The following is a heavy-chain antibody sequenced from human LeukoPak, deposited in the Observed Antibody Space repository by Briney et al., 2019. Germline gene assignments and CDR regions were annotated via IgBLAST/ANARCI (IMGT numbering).Heavy chain of an antibody. Sequence: SETLSLTCAVYGGSFSGYYWSWIRQPPGKGLEWIGEINHSESTNYNPSLKSRVTISVDTSKNQFSLKLSSVTAADTAVYYCASGYCSSTSCLSHYYYYYGMDVWGKGTTVTVSS. CDR3: ASGYCSSTSCLSHYYYYYGMDV. J-gene: IGHJ6*04. CDR1: GGSFSGYY. CDR2: INHSEST. V-gene: IGHV4-34*01. D-gene: IGHD2-2*01.